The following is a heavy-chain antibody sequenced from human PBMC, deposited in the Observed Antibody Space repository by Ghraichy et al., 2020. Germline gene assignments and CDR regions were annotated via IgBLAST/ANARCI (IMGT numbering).Heavy chain of an antibody. V-gene: IGHV3-30*04. CDR3: ARDKIERGSGAFCDF. J-gene: IGHJ4*02. Sequence: GGSLRLSCAASGFTFSNYPMHWVRQAPGKGLEWVAVITHDGSKGSYADSVKGRFTIFRDNSRNILFLQMNSLSPDDTAVYYCARDKIERGSGAFCDFWGQGTLVTVSS. CDR1: GFTFSNYP. CDR2: ITHDGSKG. D-gene: IGHD3-10*01.